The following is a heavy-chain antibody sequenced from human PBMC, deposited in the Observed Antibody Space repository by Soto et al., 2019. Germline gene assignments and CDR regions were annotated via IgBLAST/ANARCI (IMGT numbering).Heavy chain of an antibody. Sequence: ASVKVSCKTSGYTFSDNYIHWVRQAPGQGLEWMGVIIPGSGGTGYAEKFQDRVTMTTDTSTSTVYMELTSLRPEDTAIYTCARADCSGGDCYFKAFDTWGQGTLVTVSS. D-gene: IGHD2-15*01. V-gene: IGHV1-46*01. CDR1: GYTFSDNY. CDR2: IIPGSGGT. J-gene: IGHJ4*02. CDR3: ARADCSGGDCYFKAFDT.